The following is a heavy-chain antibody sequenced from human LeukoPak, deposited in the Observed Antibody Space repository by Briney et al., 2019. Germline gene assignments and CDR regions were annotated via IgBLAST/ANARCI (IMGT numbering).Heavy chain of an antibody. V-gene: IGHV3-23*01. CDR2: ITGSSTWT. Sequence: GGSLRLSCEASGFTFGNFGMTWVRQAPGKGLEWVSGITGSSTWTYYAASVKGRFTVSRDNSQNTLHLQMNSLRADDTAVYYCARELVSSGTGYFDLWGRGTLVTVSS. J-gene: IGHJ2*01. CDR3: ARELVSSGTGYFDL. CDR1: GFTFGNFG. D-gene: IGHD3-10*01.